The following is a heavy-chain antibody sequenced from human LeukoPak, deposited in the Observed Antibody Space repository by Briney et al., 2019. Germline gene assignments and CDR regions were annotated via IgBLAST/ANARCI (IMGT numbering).Heavy chain of an antibody. J-gene: IGHJ6*02. CDR2: ISSSANTI. V-gene: IGHV3-11*01. CDR3: ARGMGSSWTYYYYGMDV. D-gene: IGHD6-13*01. Sequence: GGSLRLSCAASGFTFSDYYMNWIRQAPGKGLEWISYISSSANTIYYANSVKGRFIISRDNAKNSLYLQMNSLRAEDTAVYYCARGMGSSWTYYYYGMDVWGQGTTVTVSS. CDR1: GFTFSDYY.